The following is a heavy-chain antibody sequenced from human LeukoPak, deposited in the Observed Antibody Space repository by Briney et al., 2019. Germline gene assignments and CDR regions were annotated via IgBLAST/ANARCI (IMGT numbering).Heavy chain of an antibody. J-gene: IGHJ4*02. V-gene: IGHV3-30*01. D-gene: IGHD5-18*01. CDR2: ISYDGSNK. CDR3: ARAGIQLWLRTYYFDY. CDR1: GFTFSSYA. Sequence: GGSLRLSCAASGFTFSSYAMHWVRQAPGKGLEWVAVISYDGSNKCYADSVKGRFTISRDNSKNTLYLQMNSLRAEDTAVYYCARAGIQLWLRTYYFDYWGQGTLVTVSS.